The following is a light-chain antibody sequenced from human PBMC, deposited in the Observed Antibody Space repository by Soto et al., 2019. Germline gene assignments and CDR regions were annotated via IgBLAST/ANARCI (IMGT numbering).Light chain of an antibody. CDR2: GAS. V-gene: IGKV3-15*01. CDR3: QQYNNWPVWT. J-gene: IGKJ1*01. Sequence: EIVMTQSPATLSVSPGERATLSCRASQSVSSNLAWYQQKPGQAPRLLIYGASTRATGLPARFSVSGSGTEFTLTISSLQSEDFAVYYCQQYNNWPVWTFGQGTKVEIK. CDR1: QSVSSN.